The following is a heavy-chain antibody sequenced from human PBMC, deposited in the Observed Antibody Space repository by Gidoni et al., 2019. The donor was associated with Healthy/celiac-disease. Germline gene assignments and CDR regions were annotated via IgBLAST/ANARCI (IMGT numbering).Heavy chain of an antibody. CDR2: ISAYNGNT. D-gene: IGHD3-10*01. CDR3: ARGAQDYYGSGTYTDY. J-gene: IGHJ4*02. V-gene: IGHV1-18*01. Sequence: SWVRQAPGQGLEWMGWISAYNGNTNYAQKLQGRVTMTTDTSTSTAYMELRSLRSDDTAVYYCARGAQDYYGSGTYTDYWGQGTLVTVSS.